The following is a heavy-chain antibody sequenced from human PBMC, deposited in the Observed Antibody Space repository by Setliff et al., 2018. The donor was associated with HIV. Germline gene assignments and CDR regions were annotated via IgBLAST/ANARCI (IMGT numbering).Heavy chain of an antibody. J-gene: IGHJ5*02. CDR1: GYTFTSYG. CDR2: ISAYSGDT. V-gene: IGHV1-18*01. Sequence: ASVKVSCKASGYTFTSYGISWVRQAPGQGLEWMGWISAYSGDTRYAQNFQGRVTVTRDTSISTAYVELSSLRSDDTAVYYCAIPLSSGGDHWGQGTLVTVSS. CDR3: AIPLSSGGDH. D-gene: IGHD6-19*01.